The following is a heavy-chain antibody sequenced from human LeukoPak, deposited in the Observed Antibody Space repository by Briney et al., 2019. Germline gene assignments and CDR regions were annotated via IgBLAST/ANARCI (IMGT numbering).Heavy chain of an antibody. D-gene: IGHD3-22*01. J-gene: IGHJ4*02. V-gene: IGHV5-51*01. CDR1: GYSFTSYW. Sequence: GESLKISCKGSGYSFTSYWIVWVRQLPGKGLGWMGIIYPGDSDTRYSPSFQGQVTISADKSISTAYLQWSSLKASDTAMYYCARLHSSGYYYFDYWGQGTLVTVSS. CDR2: IYPGDSDT. CDR3: ARLHSSGYYYFDY.